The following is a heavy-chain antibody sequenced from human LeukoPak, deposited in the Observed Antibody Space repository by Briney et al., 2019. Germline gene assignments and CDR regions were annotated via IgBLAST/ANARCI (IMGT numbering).Heavy chain of an antibody. V-gene: IGHV4-38-2*01. J-gene: IGHJ4*02. D-gene: IGHD3-3*01. CDR2: IYHSGST. Sequence: KSSETLSLTCAVYGGSFSGYYWGWIRQPPGKGLEWIGSIYHSGSTYYNPSLKSRVTISVDTSKNQFSLKLSSVTAADTAVYYCARTYYDFWSGYYPYYFDYWGQGTLVTVSS. CDR3: ARTYYDFWSGYYPYYFDY. CDR1: GGSFSGYY.